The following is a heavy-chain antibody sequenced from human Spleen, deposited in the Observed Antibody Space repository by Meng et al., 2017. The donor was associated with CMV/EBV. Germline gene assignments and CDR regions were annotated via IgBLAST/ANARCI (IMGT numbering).Heavy chain of an antibody. CDR1: GYSFNNYG. V-gene: IGHV1-18*01. J-gene: IGHJ4*02. D-gene: IGHD6-6*01. CDR2: ISAYNGNT. Sequence: ASVKVSCTSSGYSFNNYGITWLRPAPGQGLEWMGWISAYNGNTNYGQGLQGRVTLTTDPSTRTAYMVLRSLKFDDTAVYYCARDEAQFTSASYKYWGQGTLVTVSS. CDR3: ARDEAQFTSASYKY.